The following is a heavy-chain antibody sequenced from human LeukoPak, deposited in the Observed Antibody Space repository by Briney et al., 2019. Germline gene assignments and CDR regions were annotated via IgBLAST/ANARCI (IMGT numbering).Heavy chain of an antibody. V-gene: IGHV3-7*03. D-gene: IGHD2-15*01. J-gene: IGHJ4*02. CDR2: IKQDGSEK. CDR3: ASIVVVVAAFDY. Sequence: GGSLRLSCAASGFTFSSYGMHWVRQAPGKGLEWVANIKQDGSEKYYVDSVKGRFTISRDNAKNSLYLQMNSLRAEDTAVYYCASIVVVVAAFDYWGQGTLVTVSS. CDR1: GFTFSSYG.